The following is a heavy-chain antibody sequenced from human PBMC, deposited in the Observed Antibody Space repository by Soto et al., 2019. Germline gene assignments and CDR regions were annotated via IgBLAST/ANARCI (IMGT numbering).Heavy chain of an antibody. J-gene: IGHJ4*02. D-gene: IGHD3-9*01. CDR2: IKSKTDGGTT. CDR3: TTDPTPHYYDILTGYFDY. CDR1: GFTFSNAW. Sequence: GGSLRLSCAASGFTFSNAWMNWVRQAPGKGLEWVGRIKSKTDGGTTDYAAPVKGRFTISRDDSKNTLYLQMNSLKTEDTAVYYCTTDPTPHYYDILTGYFDYWGQGTLVTVSS. V-gene: IGHV3-15*07.